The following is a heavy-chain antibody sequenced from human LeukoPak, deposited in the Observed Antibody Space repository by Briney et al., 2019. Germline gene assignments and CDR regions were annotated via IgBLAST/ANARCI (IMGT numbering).Heavy chain of an antibody. CDR3: ARDRAALGPREFDP. J-gene: IGHJ5*02. Sequence: ASVKVSCKASGYTFTGYNMHWVRQAPGQGLEWMGWINPNSGGTNYAQKFQGRVTMTRDTSISTAYMELCRLRSDDTAVYYCARDRAALGPREFDPWGQGTLVTVSS. V-gene: IGHV1-2*02. D-gene: IGHD3-16*01. CDR2: INPNSGGT. CDR1: GYTFTGYN.